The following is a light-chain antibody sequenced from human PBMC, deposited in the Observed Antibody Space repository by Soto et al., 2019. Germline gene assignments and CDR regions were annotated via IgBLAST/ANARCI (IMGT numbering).Light chain of an antibody. CDR3: QQRSNSPPT. Sequence: EILLTQSPSTLSLSPGERANLSCRASQFIDRYLAWYRQIPGQAPRLLIYDASNRATGIPDRFSGGGSGTDFTLTISSLEPEDFELYYCQQRSNSPPTFGQGTRLEIK. V-gene: IGKV3-11*01. J-gene: IGKJ5*01. CDR1: QFIDRY. CDR2: DAS.